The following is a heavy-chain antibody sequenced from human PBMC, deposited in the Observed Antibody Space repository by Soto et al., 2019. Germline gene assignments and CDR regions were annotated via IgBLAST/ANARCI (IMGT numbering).Heavy chain of an antibody. Sequence: SETLSLTCDVSGESFSGYYWSWIRQPPGKGLEWIGQIFHGGGTNYSPSLKSRVTISVDTSKNQFSLEPTSVTAADTAVYYCARPHYDSNTFYSFFDYWGQGTLVTVSS. V-gene: IGHV4-34*12. J-gene: IGHJ4*02. CDR1: GESFSGYY. D-gene: IGHD3-22*01. CDR3: ARPHYDSNTFYSFFDY. CDR2: IFHGGGT.